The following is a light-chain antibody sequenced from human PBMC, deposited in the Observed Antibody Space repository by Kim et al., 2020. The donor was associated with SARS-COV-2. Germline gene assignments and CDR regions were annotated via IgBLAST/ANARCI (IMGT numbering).Light chain of an antibody. J-gene: IGLJ2*01. Sequence: ALGQTVRITWQGARRRSYYAIWYQQKAGQDPVVVIYGTNNRPTGIPNRFSGSRSGNTASLTITGAQAEDEADYYCNSRDSTPNHLVFGGGTNVNVL. CDR2: GTN. V-gene: IGLV3-19*01. CDR3: NSRDSTPNHLV. CDR1: RRRSYY.